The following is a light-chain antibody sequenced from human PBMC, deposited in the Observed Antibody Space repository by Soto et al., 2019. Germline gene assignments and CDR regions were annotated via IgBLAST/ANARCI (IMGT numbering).Light chain of an antibody. Sequence: QSVLTPPASVSWSPGQSITISCTGTSSDVGGYDYVSWYRQLPGKAPKLLIYDVNNRPSGVSHRFSGSKSGNTASLTISGLQAEDEADYYCSSYTGSSTFVFGTGTKVTVL. V-gene: IGLV2-14*01. CDR3: SSYTGSSTFV. CDR1: SSDVGGYDY. CDR2: DVN. J-gene: IGLJ1*01.